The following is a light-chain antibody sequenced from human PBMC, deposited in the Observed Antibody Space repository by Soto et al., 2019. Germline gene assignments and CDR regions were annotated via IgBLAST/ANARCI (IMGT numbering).Light chain of an antibody. CDR1: SGGIASNH. Sequence: NFLLTQPHSVSESPGKTVTIACTRSSGGIASNHVQWYQQRPGSAPTIVIYKNDQRFSGVPARFSGSTDGSSNSASLTISGLQIEDEADYYGQSFDPTSVVFGGGTKLTV. CDR2: KND. CDR3: QSFDPTSVV. V-gene: IGLV6-57*04. J-gene: IGLJ2*01.